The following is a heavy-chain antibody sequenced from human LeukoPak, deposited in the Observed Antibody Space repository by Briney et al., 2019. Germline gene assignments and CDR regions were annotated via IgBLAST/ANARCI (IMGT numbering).Heavy chain of an antibody. CDR2: ISYDGHNT. D-gene: IGHD3-10*01. CDR1: GITLSNYW. CDR3: AEVAKYYYGPETYYFFEQ. V-gene: IGHV3-74*01. J-gene: IGHJ4*02. Sequence: GGSLRLSCAASGITLSNYWIHWVRQAPGKGLVWVSRISYDGHNTNYADSVKGRFTISRDYAKNSLYLQMNSLRVEDTAVYYCAEVAKYYYGPETYYFFEQWGQGTPVTASS.